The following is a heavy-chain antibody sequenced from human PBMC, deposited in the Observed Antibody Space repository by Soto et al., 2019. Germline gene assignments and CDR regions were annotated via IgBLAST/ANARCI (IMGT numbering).Heavy chain of an antibody. CDR1: GFTFSSYA. CDR3: AKVLGSSCWGSWYFDL. V-gene: IGHV3-23*01. CDR2: ISGSGAST. D-gene: IGHD6-19*01. J-gene: IGHJ2*01. Sequence: EVQLLESGGGLVQPGGSLRLSCAASGFTFSSYAMSWVRQAPGKGLEWVSAISGSGASTYYANSVKGRFTISRDNSKNXLYLRMNGLRAEDTAVHDGAKVLGSSCWGSWYFDLWGRGTLVTVSS.